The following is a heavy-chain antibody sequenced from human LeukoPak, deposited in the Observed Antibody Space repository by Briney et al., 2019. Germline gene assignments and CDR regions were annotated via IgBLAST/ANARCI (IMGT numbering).Heavy chain of an antibody. CDR2: INPGGGGT. D-gene: IGHD6-25*01. Sequence: ASVKVSCKASGYSFNKFYIQWVRQAPGQGLEWLGLINPGGGGTTYAQEFRGRVTLTRDTSTTTVYMELNSLKSEDTAVYYCARGAAEDVYYYYYGMDVWGQGTTVTVFS. V-gene: IGHV1-46*02. CDR3: ARGAAEDVYYYYYGMDV. J-gene: IGHJ6*02. CDR1: GYSFNKFY.